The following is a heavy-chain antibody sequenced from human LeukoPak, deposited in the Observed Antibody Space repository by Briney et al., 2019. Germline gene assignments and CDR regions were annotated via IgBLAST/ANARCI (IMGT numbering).Heavy chain of an antibody. V-gene: IGHV3-30-3*01. J-gene: IGHJ4*02. Sequence: PGGSLRLSCAASGFTFSGFPMHWVRQAPGKGLEWVAALSSDGSNTYYTDSVKGRFTISRDNSKNKVYLQMNSLRAEDTAVYYCAREYHGALDYRGQGTLVTVSS. CDR1: GFTFSGFP. D-gene: IGHD2-2*01. CDR2: LSSDGSNT. CDR3: AREYHGALDY.